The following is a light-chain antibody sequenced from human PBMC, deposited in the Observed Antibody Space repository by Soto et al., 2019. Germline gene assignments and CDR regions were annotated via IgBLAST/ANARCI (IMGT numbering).Light chain of an antibody. Sequence: EIVLSHSRATLSVTPEDRATLSCRASQSVTSNLAWYQQKPGQAPRLLIYGASTRATGIPARFSGSGSGTEVTLTISSLQYEHFAAYYCQQYNTWPPITFGQGTRLYIK. V-gene: IGKV3-15*01. J-gene: IGKJ5*01. CDR2: GAS. CDR3: QQYNTWPPIT. CDR1: QSVTSN.